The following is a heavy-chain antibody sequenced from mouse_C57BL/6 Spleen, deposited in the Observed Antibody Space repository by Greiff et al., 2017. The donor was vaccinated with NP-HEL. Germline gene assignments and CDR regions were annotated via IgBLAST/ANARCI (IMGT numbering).Heavy chain of an antibody. CDR1: GYTFTSYW. J-gene: IGHJ1*03. V-gene: IGHV1-55*01. CDR2: IYPGSGST. Sequence: VQLQQPGAELVKPGASVKMSCKASGYTFTSYWITWVKQRPGQGLEWIGDIYPGSGSTNYNEKFKSKATLTVDTSSSTAYMQLSSLTSEDSAVYYCARNGGAYYSNWYFDVWGTGTTVTVSS. CDR3: ARNGGAYYSNWYFDV. D-gene: IGHD2-5*01.